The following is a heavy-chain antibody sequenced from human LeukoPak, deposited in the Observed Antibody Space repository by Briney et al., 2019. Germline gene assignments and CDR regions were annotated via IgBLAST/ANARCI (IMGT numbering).Heavy chain of an antibody. CDR1: GFTFSSYS. CDR3: AKGLNWNYDYDMDV. Sequence: PGGSLRLSCAASGFTFSSYSMSWVRQAPGKGLEWVSVISGSGGSTYHVDSVKGRFTISRDNSKNTLYLQMNSLRAEDTAVYYCAKGLNWNYDYDMDVWGQGTTVTVSS. V-gene: IGHV3-23*01. D-gene: IGHD3/OR15-3a*01. J-gene: IGHJ6*02. CDR2: ISGSGGST.